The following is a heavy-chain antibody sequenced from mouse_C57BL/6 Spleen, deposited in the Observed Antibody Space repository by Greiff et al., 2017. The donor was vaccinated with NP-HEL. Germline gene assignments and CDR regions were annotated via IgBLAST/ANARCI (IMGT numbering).Heavy chain of an antibody. CDR1: GYTFTSYW. Sequence: VQLVESGAELVMPGASVKLSCKASGYTFTSYWMHWVKQRPGQGLEWIGEIDPSDSYTNYNQKFKGKSTLTVDKSSSTAYMQLSSLTSEDSAVYYCARSDGNYEGYYFDYWGQGTTLTVSS. J-gene: IGHJ2*01. V-gene: IGHV1-69*01. CDR3: ARSDGNYEGYYFDY. CDR2: IDPSDSYT. D-gene: IGHD2-1*01.